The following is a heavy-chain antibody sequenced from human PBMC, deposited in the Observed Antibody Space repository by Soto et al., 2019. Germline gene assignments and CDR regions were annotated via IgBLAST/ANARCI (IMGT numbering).Heavy chain of an antibody. V-gene: IGHV1-18*01. D-gene: IGHD3-22*01. CDR2: ISAYNGNT. CDR3: ASHLPPYSYDSSGPYEGLFAFDI. CDR1: GYTFTSYG. Sequence: QVQLVQSGAEVKKPGASVKVSCKASGYTFTSYGISWVRQAPGQGLEWMGWISAYNGNTNYAQKLQGGVHMKTDTSTSTAYMELRSLRSDDTAVYYCASHLPPYSYDSSGPYEGLFAFDIWGKGTMVTVSS. J-gene: IGHJ3*02.